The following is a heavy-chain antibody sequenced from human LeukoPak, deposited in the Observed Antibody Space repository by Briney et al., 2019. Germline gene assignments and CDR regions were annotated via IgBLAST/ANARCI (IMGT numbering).Heavy chain of an antibody. CDR1: GFTFIRYA. Sequence: PGGSLRLSCAASGFTFIRYAMNWVRQAPGKGLEWVSTISVRGGTGSTTYYADSVKGRFTISRDNSKSTLYPQMNGLRAEDTAVYYCAKAPNWNPFGWFDPWGQGTLVTVSS. CDR2: ISVRGGTGSTT. V-gene: IGHV3-23*01. CDR3: AKAPNWNPFGWFDP. D-gene: IGHD1-20*01. J-gene: IGHJ5*02.